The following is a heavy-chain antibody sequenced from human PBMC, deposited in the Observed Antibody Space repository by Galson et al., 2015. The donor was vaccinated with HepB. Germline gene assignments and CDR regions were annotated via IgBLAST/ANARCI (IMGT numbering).Heavy chain of an antibody. Sequence: SLRLSCAASGFTFSSYSMNWVRQAPGKGLEWVSSISSSSSYIYYADSVKGRFTISRDNAKNSLYLQMNSLRAEDTAVYYCARDRAHGYSYGYRSMSGYYYYGMDVWGQGTTVTVSS. D-gene: IGHD5-18*01. CDR1: GFTFSSYS. J-gene: IGHJ6*02. V-gene: IGHV3-21*01. CDR2: ISSSSSYI. CDR3: ARDRAHGYSYGYRSMSGYYYYGMDV.